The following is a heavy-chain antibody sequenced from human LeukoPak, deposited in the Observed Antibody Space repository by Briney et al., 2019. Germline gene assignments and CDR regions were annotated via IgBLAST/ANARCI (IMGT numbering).Heavy chain of an antibody. CDR1: GFTFSDYY. J-gene: IGHJ6*03. Sequence: GGSLRLSCAASGFTFSDYYMSWIRQAPGKGLEWVSYISSSGSTIYYADSVKGRFTISRDNAKNSLYLQMNSLRAEDTAVYYCARASLYFDWAYMDVWGKGTTVTISS. CDR3: ARASLYFDWAYMDV. V-gene: IGHV3-11*04. CDR2: ISSSGSTI. D-gene: IGHD3-9*01.